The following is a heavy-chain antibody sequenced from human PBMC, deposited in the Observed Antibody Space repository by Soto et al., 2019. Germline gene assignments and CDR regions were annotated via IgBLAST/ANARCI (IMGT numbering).Heavy chain of an antibody. CDR1: GGSISSDEYC. V-gene: IGHV4-30-4*01. CDR2: IYNRGST. Sequence: QVQLQESGPGLVEPSQTLSLTCTVSGGSISSDEYCWSWIRQTPGKGLEWIGHIYNRGSTYSNPSLKSRVIIAADTSKTQFSLKLSSVTAADTAVYFCARGPSGDKVDYWGQGTLVTVSS. CDR3: ARGPSGDKVDY. J-gene: IGHJ4*02. D-gene: IGHD1-26*01.